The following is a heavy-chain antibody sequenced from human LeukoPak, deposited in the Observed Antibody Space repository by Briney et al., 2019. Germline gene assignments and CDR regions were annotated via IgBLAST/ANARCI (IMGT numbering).Heavy chain of an antibody. D-gene: IGHD6-13*01. J-gene: IGHJ5*02. V-gene: IGHV1-2*02. Sequence: ASVKVSCKASGYTFTGYYMHWVRQAPGQGLEWMGWINPNSGGTNYAQKFQGRVTMTRDTSISTAYMELSRLRSDDTAMYYCARGGIAAAWCFFDPWGQGSLVTVSS. CDR3: ARGGIAAAWCFFDP. CDR1: GYTFTGYY. CDR2: INPNSGGT.